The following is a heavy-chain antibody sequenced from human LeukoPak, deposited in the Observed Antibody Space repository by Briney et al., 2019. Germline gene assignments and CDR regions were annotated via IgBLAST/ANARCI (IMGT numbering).Heavy chain of an antibody. CDR1: GGSIGSYC. CDR3: ATYYDYVWGSYRYHY. Sequence: SETLSLTCSVSGGSIGSYCWSWIRQPPGKGLEWIGEINHSGSTNYNPSLKSRVTISVDTSKNQFSLKLSSVTAADTAVYYCATYYDYVWGSYRYHYWGQGTLVTVSS. V-gene: IGHV4-34*01. D-gene: IGHD3-16*02. J-gene: IGHJ4*02. CDR2: INHSGST.